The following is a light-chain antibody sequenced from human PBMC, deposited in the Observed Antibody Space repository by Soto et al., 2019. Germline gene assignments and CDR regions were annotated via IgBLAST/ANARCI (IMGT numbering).Light chain of an antibody. CDR1: QSVSSN. CDR3: QQYNNWPQLT. CDR2: GAS. V-gene: IGKV3-15*01. Sequence: EIVMTQSPATPSVSPGERATLSCRASQSVSSNLAWYQQKPGQAPRLLIYGASTRATGIPARFSGSGSGTEFTLTISSLQSEAFAVYYCQQYNNWPQLTFGGGTKVEIK. J-gene: IGKJ4*01.